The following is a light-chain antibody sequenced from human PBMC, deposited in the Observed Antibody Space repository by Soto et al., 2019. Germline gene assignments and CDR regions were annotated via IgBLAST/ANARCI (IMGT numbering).Light chain of an antibody. CDR1: SRDVGGYNY. CDR3: SSYAGNNKYV. J-gene: IGLJ1*01. CDR2: EVS. V-gene: IGLV2-8*01. Sequence: QSALTQPPSASGSPGQSVTISCTGTSRDVGGYNYVSWYQQHPGKAPKFMIYEVSKRPSGVSDRFSGSKSGNTASLTVSGLQAEDEADYYCSSYAGNNKYVFGTGTKVTVL.